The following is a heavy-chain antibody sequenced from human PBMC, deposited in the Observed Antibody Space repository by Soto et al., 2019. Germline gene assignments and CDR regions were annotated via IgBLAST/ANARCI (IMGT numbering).Heavy chain of an antibody. D-gene: IGHD4-17*01. CDR3: ARAYGGNPALFDP. CDR1: GFTVSSDY. Sequence: EVQLVESGGGLIQPGGSLRLSCAASGFTVSSDYMSWVRQAPGKGLEWVSVIYTGGSTYYADSVKGRFTFSRDESKNTLYLQMNSLRAEDTAVDYCARAYGGNPALFDPWGQGTLVTVSS. J-gene: IGHJ5*02. V-gene: IGHV3-53*01. CDR2: IYTGGST.